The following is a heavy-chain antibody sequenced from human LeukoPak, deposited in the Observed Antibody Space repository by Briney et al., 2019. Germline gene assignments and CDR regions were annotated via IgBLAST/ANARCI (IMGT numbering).Heavy chain of an antibody. Sequence: SETLSLTCTVSGGSISSYYWSWIRQPPGKELEWIGYIYYTGSTNYNPSLKSPVTISVDTSKNQFSLKLSSVTAADTAVYYCASHIIAPGAFDIWGQGTMVTVSS. CDR2: IYYTGST. V-gene: IGHV4-59*01. CDR3: ASHIIAPGAFDI. CDR1: GGSISSYY. D-gene: IGHD1-14*01. J-gene: IGHJ3*02.